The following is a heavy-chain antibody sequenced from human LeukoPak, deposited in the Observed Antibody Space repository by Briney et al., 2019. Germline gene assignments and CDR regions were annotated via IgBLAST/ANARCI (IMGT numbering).Heavy chain of an antibody. D-gene: IGHD3-10*01. CDR1: GYTFTSYG. Sequence: ASVKVSCKASGYTFTSYGISWVRQAPGQGLEWMGWISAYNGNTNYAQKFQGRVTMTRDTSTSTVYMELSSLRSEDTTVYYCARGGSGSFFAGYWGQGTLVTVSS. V-gene: IGHV1-18*01. CDR2: ISAYNGNT. CDR3: ARGGSGSFFAGY. J-gene: IGHJ4*02.